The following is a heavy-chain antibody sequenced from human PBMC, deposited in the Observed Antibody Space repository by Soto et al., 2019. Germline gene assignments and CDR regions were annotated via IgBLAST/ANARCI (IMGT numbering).Heavy chain of an antibody. CDR2: IIPIFGTA. Sequence: QVQLVQSGAEVKKPGSSVKVSCKASGGTFSSYAISWVRQAPGQGLEWMGGIIPIFGTANYAQKFQGRVTITADESTSTAYMELSSLRSEDTAVYYCARDGAPDSGSWTTASTFDYWGQGTLVTVSS. CDR3: ARDGAPDSGSWTTASTFDY. J-gene: IGHJ4*02. CDR1: GGTFSSYA. V-gene: IGHV1-69*01. D-gene: IGHD6-13*01.